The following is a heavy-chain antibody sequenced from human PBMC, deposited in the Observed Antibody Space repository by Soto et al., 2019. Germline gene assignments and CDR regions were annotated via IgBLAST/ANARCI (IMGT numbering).Heavy chain of an antibody. D-gene: IGHD3-3*01. V-gene: IGHV1-69*13. CDR3: ARGQEWLHHIKTLYYFDY. Sequence: SVKVSCKASGGTFSSYAISWVRQAPGQGLEWMGGIIPIFGTANYAQKFQGRVTITADESTSTAYMELSSLRSEDTAVYYCARGQEWLHHIKTLYYFDYWGQGTLVTVSS. CDR1: GGTFSSYA. CDR2: IIPIFGTA. J-gene: IGHJ4*02.